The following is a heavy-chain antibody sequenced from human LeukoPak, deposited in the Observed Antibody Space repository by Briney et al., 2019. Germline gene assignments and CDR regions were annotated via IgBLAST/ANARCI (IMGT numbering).Heavy chain of an antibody. V-gene: IGHV3-30*02. D-gene: IGHD7-27*01. CDR1: GFSFSTSG. CDR3: VRDGAHWDLDY. J-gene: IGHJ4*02. Sequence: PGGSLRLSCAASGFSFSTSGMHWIRQAPGKGLEWVAFIQSDGGNEYYADSVKGRSTISRDNSKNTVHLQMNSLRAEDTAMYYCVRDGAHWDLDYWGQGTLVTVSS. CDR2: IQSDGGNE.